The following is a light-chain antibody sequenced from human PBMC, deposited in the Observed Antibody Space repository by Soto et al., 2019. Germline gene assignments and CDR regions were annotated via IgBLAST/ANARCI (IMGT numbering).Light chain of an antibody. CDR2: GAS. CDR1: QSVSSN. Sequence: EIVMTQSPATLSVSPGERATLSCRASQSVSSNLAWYQQKPGQAPRLLIFGASNRATAIPARFTGSGSGTEFTLTLSSLQSEDFAVYYCQEYNTWPPLTFGGGTKVEIK. V-gene: IGKV3-15*01. CDR3: QEYNTWPPLT. J-gene: IGKJ4*01.